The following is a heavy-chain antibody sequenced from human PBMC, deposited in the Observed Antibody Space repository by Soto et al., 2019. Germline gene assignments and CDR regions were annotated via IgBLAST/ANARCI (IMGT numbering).Heavy chain of an antibody. CDR2: VSYGGST. J-gene: IGHJ5*02. D-gene: IGHD3-9*01. Sequence: SETLSLTCTVSGDSISSSDYFWGWIRQPPGKGLEWIGSVSYGGSTYSNPSLKSRVTISVDTSRNQFSLKLSSVTAADTAVYYCARTDIGNWFDPWGQGT. CDR1: GDSISSSDYF. CDR3: ARTDIGNWFDP. V-gene: IGHV4-39*01.